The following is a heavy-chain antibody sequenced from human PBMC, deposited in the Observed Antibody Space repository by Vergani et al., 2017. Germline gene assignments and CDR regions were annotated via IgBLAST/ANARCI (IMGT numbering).Heavy chain of an antibody. D-gene: IGHD2-15*01. CDR3: SKVGRSEVAVTFGAFDI. Sequence: EVQLVESGGGLIHPGGSLRLSCEGSGFSFSGYWMHWVRQSPEKGLEWVSTLSASDRRTHYADSVKGRFTISRDNSKNTLFLHMNSLRPEDTAVYYCSKVGRSEVAVTFGAFDIWVQGTMVTVSS. J-gene: IGHJ3*02. V-gene: IGHV3-23*04. CDR2: LSASDRRT. CDR1: GFSFSGYW.